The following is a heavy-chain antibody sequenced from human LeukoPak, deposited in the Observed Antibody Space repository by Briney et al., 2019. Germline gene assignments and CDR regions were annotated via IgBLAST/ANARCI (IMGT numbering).Heavy chain of an antibody. Sequence: PSETLSPTCTVSGGSISSSSYYWGWIRQPPGKRLEWIGSIYYSGSTYYNPSLKSRVTISVDTSKNHFSLKLNSVTAADTAVYYCARHDYGDYRVSWFDPWGQGTLVTVSS. CDR3: ARHDYGDYRVSWFDP. D-gene: IGHD4-17*01. CDR2: IYYSGST. J-gene: IGHJ5*02. V-gene: IGHV4-39*01. CDR1: GGSISSSSYY.